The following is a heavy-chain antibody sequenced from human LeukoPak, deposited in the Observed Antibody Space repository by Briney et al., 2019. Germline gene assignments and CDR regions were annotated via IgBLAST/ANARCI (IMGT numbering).Heavy chain of an antibody. CDR2: IRYDGSNK. CDR3: AKAKGGDYAYYFDY. CDR1: AFTFSSYG. Sequence: PGGSLRLSCAASAFTFSSYGMHWVRQAPGKGLEWVAFIRYDGSNKYYADSVKGRFTISRDNSKNTLYLQMNSLRAEDTAVYYCAKAKGGDYAYYFDYWGQGTLVIVSS. D-gene: IGHD2-21*02. V-gene: IGHV3-30*02. J-gene: IGHJ4*02.